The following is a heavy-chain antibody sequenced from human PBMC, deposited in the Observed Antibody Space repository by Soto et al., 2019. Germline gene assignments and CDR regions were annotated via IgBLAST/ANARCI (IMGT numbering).Heavy chain of an antibody. CDR3: AKDIHYGSGSYYRPLGLGMDV. J-gene: IGHJ6*02. Sequence: GGSLRLSCAASGFTFSSYDMHWVRQATGKGLEWVSAIGTAGDTYYPGSVKGRFTISRENAKNSLYLQMNSLRAGDTAVYYCAKDIHYGSGSYYRPLGLGMDVWGQGTTVTVS. V-gene: IGHV3-13*04. D-gene: IGHD3-10*01. CDR1: GFTFSSYD. CDR2: IGTAGDT.